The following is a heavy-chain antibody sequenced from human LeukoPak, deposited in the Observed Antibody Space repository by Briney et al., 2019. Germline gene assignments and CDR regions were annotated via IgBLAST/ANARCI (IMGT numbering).Heavy chain of an antibody. D-gene: IGHD3-10*01. CDR3: AKEGKLWFGELFYFDY. V-gene: IGHV3-30*02. Sequence: GGSLRLSCAAPGFTFSSYGMHWVRQAPGEELVWVAFIRYDGSNKYYADSVKGRFTISRDNSKNTRYLQMNSLRAEDTAVYYCAKEGKLWFGELFYFDYWGQGTLVTVSS. J-gene: IGHJ4*02. CDR2: IRYDGSNK. CDR1: GFTFSSYG.